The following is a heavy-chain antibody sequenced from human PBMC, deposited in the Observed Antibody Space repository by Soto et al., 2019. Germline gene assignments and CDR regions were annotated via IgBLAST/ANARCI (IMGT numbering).Heavy chain of an antibody. J-gene: IGHJ4*02. CDR2: IYYSGST. D-gene: IGHD3-3*01. CDR3: ARGTIFGVVIMDY. CDR1: GGSISSGGYY. V-gene: IGHV4-31*03. Sequence: QVQLQESDPGLVKPSQTLSLTCTVSGGSISSGGYYWSWIRQHPGKGLEWIGYIYYSGSTYYNPSLKSRVTISVDTSKNQFSLKLSSVTAADTAVYYCARGTIFGVVIMDYWGQGTLVTVSS.